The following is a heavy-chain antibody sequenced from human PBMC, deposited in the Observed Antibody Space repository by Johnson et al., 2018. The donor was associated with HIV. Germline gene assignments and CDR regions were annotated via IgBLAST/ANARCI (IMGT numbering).Heavy chain of an antibody. V-gene: IGHV3-11*04. J-gene: IGHJ3*02. CDR1: GFTFSDYY. D-gene: IGHD3-10*01. Sequence: VQLVESGGGLVKPGGSLRLSCAASGFTFSDYYMSWIRQAPGKGLEWVSYISSSGSTIYYADSVKGRFTISRDNAKNSLYLQMNSRRDEDTAVDYCARPELGVWVREANAFGIVGQGTMVTVSS. CDR2: ISSSGSTI. CDR3: ARPELGVWVREANAFGI.